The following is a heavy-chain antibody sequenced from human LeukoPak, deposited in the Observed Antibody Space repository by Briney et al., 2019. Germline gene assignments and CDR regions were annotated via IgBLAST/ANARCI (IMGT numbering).Heavy chain of an antibody. V-gene: IGHV3-48*03. CDR1: GFTLSSYE. CDR3: ARGAYSSSWAYYYYYMDV. CDR2: IDYSGGST. J-gene: IGHJ6*03. Sequence: GGSLRLSCTASGFTLSSYEMSWIRQAPGKGLEWVSSIDYSGGSTHYADSVMGRFTISRDNAKNSLYLQMNSLRAEDTAVYYCARGAYSSSWAYYYYYMDVWGKGTTVTISS. D-gene: IGHD6-13*01.